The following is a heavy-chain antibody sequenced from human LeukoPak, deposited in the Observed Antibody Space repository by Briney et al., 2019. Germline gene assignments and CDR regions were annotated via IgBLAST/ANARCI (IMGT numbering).Heavy chain of an antibody. J-gene: IGHJ6*02. V-gene: IGHV4-31*03. CDR2: IYYSGNT. D-gene: IGHD3-10*01. Sequence: SQTLSLTCTVSGGSISSGGYYWSWIRQYPGKGLEWIGYIYYSGNTYYNPSLKSRVTISVDTSKNQFSLKLSSVTAADTAVFYCARLKYYYGLDVWGQGTTVTVSS. CDR3: ARLKYYYGLDV. CDR1: GGSISSGGYY.